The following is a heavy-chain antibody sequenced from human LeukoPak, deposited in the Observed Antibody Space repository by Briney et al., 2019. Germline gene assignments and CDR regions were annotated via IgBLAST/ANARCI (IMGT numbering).Heavy chain of an antibody. CDR1: GGSISGYY. Sequence: SETQSRTCTVSGGSISGYYWSWIRQPAGKRLEWIGRIFNSGTTNYNPSLKSRATISVDKSKNQFSLRLSSVTAADTAIYYCARVDDFWTGYYEYWSQGTLGTVSS. V-gene: IGHV4-4*07. CDR3: ARVDDFWTGYYEY. D-gene: IGHD3/OR15-3a*01. CDR2: IFNSGTT. J-gene: IGHJ4*02.